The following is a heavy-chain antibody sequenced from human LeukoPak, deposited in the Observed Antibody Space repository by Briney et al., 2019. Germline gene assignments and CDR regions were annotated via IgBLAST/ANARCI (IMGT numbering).Heavy chain of an antibody. CDR3: ARDREMATTPDY. J-gene: IGHJ4*02. CDR1: GFTFGSYA. CDR2: ISYDGSNK. D-gene: IGHD5-24*01. V-gene: IGHV3-30-3*01. Sequence: GGSLRLSCAASGFTFGSYAMHWVRQAPGKGLEWVAVISYDGSNKYYADSVKGRFTISRDNSKNTLYLQMNSLRAEDTAVYYCARDREMATTPDYWGQGTLVTVSS.